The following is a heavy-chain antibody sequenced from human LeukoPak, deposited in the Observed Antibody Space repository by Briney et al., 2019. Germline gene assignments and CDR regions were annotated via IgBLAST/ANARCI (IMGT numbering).Heavy chain of an antibody. CDR1: GFTFSSYS. Sequence: GGSLRLSCAASGFTFSSYSMNWVRQAPGKGLEWVSSISSSSSYIYYADSVKGRFTISRDNAKNSLYLQMNSLRAEDAAVYYCARVSPQAGDYAGNFDYWGQGTLVTVSS. CDR2: ISSSSSYI. CDR3: ARVSPQAGDYAGNFDY. D-gene: IGHD4-17*01. V-gene: IGHV3-21*01. J-gene: IGHJ4*02.